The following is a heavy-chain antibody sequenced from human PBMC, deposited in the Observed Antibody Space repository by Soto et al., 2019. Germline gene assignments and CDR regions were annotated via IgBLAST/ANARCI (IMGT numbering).Heavy chain of an antibody. J-gene: IGHJ6*02. CDR2: INHSGST. Sequence: SETLSLTCAVYGGSFSGYYWSWIRQPPGKGLEWIGEINHSGSTNYNPSLKSRVTISVDTSKNQFSLKLSSVTAADTAVYYCARVVAFSPNSRSYQSTYYYYYGMDVWGQGTTVTVSS. CDR3: ARVVAFSPNSRSYQSTYYYYYGMDV. V-gene: IGHV4-34*01. CDR1: GGSFSGYY. D-gene: IGHD1-26*01.